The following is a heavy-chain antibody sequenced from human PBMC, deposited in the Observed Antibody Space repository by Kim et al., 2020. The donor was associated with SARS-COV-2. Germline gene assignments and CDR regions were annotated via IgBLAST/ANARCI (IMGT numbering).Heavy chain of an antibody. J-gene: IGHJ4*02. CDR1: GGSISSYY. V-gene: IGHV4-59*13. CDR3: ARSYRGYCSSTSCYTGIYFDY. Sequence: SETLSLTCTVSGGSISSYYWSWIRQPPGKGLEWIGYIYYSGSTNYNPSLKSRVTISVDTSKNQFSLKLSSVTAADTAVYYCARSYRGYCSSTSCYTGIYFDYWGQGTLVTVSS. CDR2: IYYSGST. D-gene: IGHD2-2*02.